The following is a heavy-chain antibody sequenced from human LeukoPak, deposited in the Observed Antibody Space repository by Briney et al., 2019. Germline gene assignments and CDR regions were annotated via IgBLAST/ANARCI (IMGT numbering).Heavy chain of an antibody. D-gene: IGHD5-18*01. Sequence: RPSETLSLTCTVSGGSISSSSYYWGWIRQPPGKGLEWIGSIYYSGSTNYNPSLKSRVTISVDTSKNQFSLKLSSVTAADTAVYYCARGDTAMVIGYWGQGTLVTVSS. CDR2: IYYSGST. J-gene: IGHJ4*02. CDR1: GGSISSSSYY. V-gene: IGHV4-39*07. CDR3: ARGDTAMVIGY.